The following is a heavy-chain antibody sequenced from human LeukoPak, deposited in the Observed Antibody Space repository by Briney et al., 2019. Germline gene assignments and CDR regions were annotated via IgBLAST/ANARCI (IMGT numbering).Heavy chain of an antibody. V-gene: IGHV3-7*01. CDR2: IRRDGNQI. J-gene: IGHJ5*02. Sequence: PGGSLRLSCAASGTTFRNFWMTWVRQAPGKGLEWVATIRRDGNQIHYLDSVEGRFIISRDNAKNSLSLQMNSLGDEDTAMYYCARLLGDSTIYDLWGQGTLVTVSS. D-gene: IGHD3-16*01. CDR3: ARLLGDSTIYDL. CDR1: GTTFRNFW.